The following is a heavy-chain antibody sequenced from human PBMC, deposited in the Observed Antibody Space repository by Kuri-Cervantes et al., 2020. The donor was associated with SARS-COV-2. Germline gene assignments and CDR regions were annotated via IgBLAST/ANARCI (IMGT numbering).Heavy chain of an antibody. J-gene: IGHJ6*02. V-gene: IGHV1-8*01. Sequence: ASVKVSCKASGYTFTSYDINWVRQATGQGLEWMGWMNPNSGNTGYAQKFQGRVTITADKSTSTAYMELSSLRSEDTAVYYCARTMTYYYYYGMDVWGQGTTVTVSS. CDR2: MNPNSGNT. D-gene: IGHD3-22*01. CDR1: GYTFTSYD. CDR3: ARTMTYYYYYGMDV.